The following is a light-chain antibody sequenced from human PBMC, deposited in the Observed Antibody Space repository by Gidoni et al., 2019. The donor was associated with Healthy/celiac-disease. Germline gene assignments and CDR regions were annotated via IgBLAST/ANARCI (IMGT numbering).Light chain of an antibody. CDR2: QDS. CDR1: KLGDKY. J-gene: IGLJ2*01. CDR3: QAWDSSTDVV. V-gene: IGLV3-1*01. Sequence: SYELTQPPSVSVYPGQTASITCSGDKLGDKYACWYQQKPGQCPVLVIYQDSKRPSGIPERFSGANSGNTATLTISGTQAMDEADYYCQAWDSSTDVVFGGGTKLTVL.